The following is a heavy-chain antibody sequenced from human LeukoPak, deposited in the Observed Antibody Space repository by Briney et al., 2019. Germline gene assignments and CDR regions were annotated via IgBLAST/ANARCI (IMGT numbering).Heavy chain of an antibody. V-gene: IGHV3-74*01. Sequence: GGSLRLSCAASGFTFSSSWMHWVRQAPGKGLVWASRITRDGSSTTYADSVKGRFTTSRDNAKNTLYLQMDSLRDDDTAVYYCARDPGYESWSPFWGGMDVWGNGTTVIVCS. CDR3: ARDPGYESWSPFWGGMDV. CDR2: ITRDGSST. J-gene: IGHJ6*04. D-gene: IGHD3-16*01. CDR1: GFTFSSSW.